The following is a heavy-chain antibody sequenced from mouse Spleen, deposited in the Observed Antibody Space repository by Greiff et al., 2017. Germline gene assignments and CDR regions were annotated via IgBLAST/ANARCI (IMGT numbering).Heavy chain of an antibody. J-gene: IGHJ2*01. CDR3: ARFYYGNHEYFDY. Sequence: QVQLKESGPGLVQPSQSLSITCTVSGFSLTSYGVHWVRQSPGKGLEWLGVIWSGGSTDYNAAFISRLSISKDNSKSQVFFKMNSLQADDTAIYYCARFYYGNHEYFDYWGQGTTLTVSS. D-gene: IGHD2-1*01. CDR1: GFSLTSYG. V-gene: IGHV2-2*01. CDR2: IWSGGST.